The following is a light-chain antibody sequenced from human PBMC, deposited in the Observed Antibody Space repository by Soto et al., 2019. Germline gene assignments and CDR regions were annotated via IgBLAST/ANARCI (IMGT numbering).Light chain of an antibody. J-gene: IGLJ1*01. CDR1: SSNIGAGYD. V-gene: IGLV1-40*01. CDR2: GNN. CDR3: QSYATGLSVLYV. Sequence: QSVLTQPPSVSGAPGQRVTISCTGSSSNIGAGYDVHWYQQLPGTAPKLLIYGNNNRPSGVPDRFSGSKSGTSASLAVTELQAEDEADYNCQSYATGLSVLYVFGTGTKVTVL.